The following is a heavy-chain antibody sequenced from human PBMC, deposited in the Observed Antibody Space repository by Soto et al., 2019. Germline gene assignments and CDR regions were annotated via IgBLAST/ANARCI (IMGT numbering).Heavy chain of an antibody. V-gene: IGHV5-51*01. D-gene: IGHD3-10*01. CDR1: GYSFTSYW. J-gene: IGHJ5*02. CDR2: IYPGDSDT. Sequence: LGESLKISCKCSGYSFTSYWIGWVRQMPGKGLEWMGIIYPGDSDTRYSPSFQGQVTISADKSISTAYLQWSSLKASDTAMYYCARTYYYGSGSYSQGNWFDPWGQGTLVTVSS. CDR3: ARTYYYGSGSYSQGNWFDP.